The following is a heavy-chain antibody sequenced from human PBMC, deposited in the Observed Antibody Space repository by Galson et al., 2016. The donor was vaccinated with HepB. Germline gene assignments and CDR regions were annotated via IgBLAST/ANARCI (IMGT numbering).Heavy chain of an antibody. V-gene: IGHV1-3*01. CDR1: GYNFYSFA. J-gene: IGHJ5*02. Sequence: VKVSCKASGYNFYSFAIYWVRQAPGQRPEWMGWINAGNGNTIYSHIFKGRVTFTRDTSANTVYMELSSLTSEDTAIYYCAMRYCSGGSCLPDPWGQGTLVTVSS. CDR3: AMRYCSGGSCLPDP. CDR2: INAGNGNT. D-gene: IGHD2-15*01.